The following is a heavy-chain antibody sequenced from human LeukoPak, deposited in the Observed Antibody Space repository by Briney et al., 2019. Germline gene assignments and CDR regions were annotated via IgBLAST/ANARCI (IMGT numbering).Heavy chain of an antibody. J-gene: IGHJ4*02. D-gene: IGHD3-10*01. CDR3: ARDQPFGSY. Sequence: GGSLRLSCAVSGFTFSGFWMSWSRQAPGKGLEWVASINSDGSEGYYADVVKGRFTIFRDNAKNSLYLQMNSLRAEDTAVYYCARDQPFGSYWGQGTLVTVSS. V-gene: IGHV3-7*03. CDR2: INSDGSEG. CDR1: GFTFSGFW.